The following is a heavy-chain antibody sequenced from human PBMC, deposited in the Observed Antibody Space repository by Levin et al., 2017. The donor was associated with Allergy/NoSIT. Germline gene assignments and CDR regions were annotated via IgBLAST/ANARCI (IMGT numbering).Heavy chain of an antibody. D-gene: IGHD2-2*01. Sequence: LSLTCAASGFTFSRYYMHWVRPAPGKGLVWVSRITLDVTDTYYADSVKGRFTISRDNAENTLFLQMNSLRAEDTAIYYCARGGCSSTSCLDYWGQGILVTVSS. CDR2: ITLDVTDT. J-gene: IGHJ4*02. CDR3: ARGGCSSTSCLDY. CDR1: GFTFSRYY. V-gene: IGHV3-74*01.